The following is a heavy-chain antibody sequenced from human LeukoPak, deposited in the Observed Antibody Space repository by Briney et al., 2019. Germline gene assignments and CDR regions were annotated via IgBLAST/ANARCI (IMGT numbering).Heavy chain of an antibody. D-gene: IGHD1-26*01. CDR3: ARVVVGAQDY. CDR2: INHSGST. J-gene: IGHJ4*02. Sequence: SETLSLTCAVYGGSFSGYYWSWIRQPPGKGLEWSGEINHSGSTNYNPSLKSRVPISVGTSKNQFALKMSSVTDADTAAYYCARVVVGAQDYWGQGTLVTVSS. V-gene: IGHV4-34*01. CDR1: GGSFSGYY.